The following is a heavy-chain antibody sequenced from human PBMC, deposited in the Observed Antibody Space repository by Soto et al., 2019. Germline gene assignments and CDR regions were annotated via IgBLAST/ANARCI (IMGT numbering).Heavy chain of an antibody. CDR3: ARDRGPAAIAQYYYYGMDV. CDR2: IIPIFGTA. Sequence: SVKVSCKASGGTFSSYAISWVRQAPGQGLEWMGGIIPIFGTANYAQKFQGRVTITADKSTSTAYMELSSLRSEDTAVYYCARDRGPAAIAQYYYYGMDVWGQGXTVTVYS. V-gene: IGHV1-69*06. D-gene: IGHD2-2*01. J-gene: IGHJ6*02. CDR1: GGTFSSYA.